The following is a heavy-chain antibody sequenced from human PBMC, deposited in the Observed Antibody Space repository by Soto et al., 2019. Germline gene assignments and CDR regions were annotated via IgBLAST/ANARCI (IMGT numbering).Heavy chain of an antibody. CDR1: GFSFSTYA. V-gene: IGHV3-23*01. Sequence: EVQLLESGGGLVQPGGSLRLSCAVSGFSFSTYAMSWVRQAPGKGLEWVSGISAGGGNAYYADSVRGRFTISRDNSKDTLYRQITSLIAEDTAFYYCAKHAANQLVRWFDPWGQGTLVTVSS. CDR3: AKHAANQLVRWFDP. J-gene: IGHJ5*02. D-gene: IGHD1-1*01. CDR2: ISAGGGNA.